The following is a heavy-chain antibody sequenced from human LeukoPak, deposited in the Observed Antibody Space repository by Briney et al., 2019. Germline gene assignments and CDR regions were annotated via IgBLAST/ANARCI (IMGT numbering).Heavy chain of an antibody. V-gene: IGHV4-4*02. J-gene: IGHJ4*02. CDR3: ASLAYCGGDCYSVFDY. Sequence: SETLSLTCGVSGGSISSSNWWNWVRQPPGKGLEWIGEIYHSGSTNYNPSLKSRVTISVDKSKNHFSLNLSSVTAADTAVYYCASLAYCGGDCYSVFDYWGQGTLVTVSS. CDR2: IYHSGST. CDR1: GGSISSSNW. D-gene: IGHD2-21*02.